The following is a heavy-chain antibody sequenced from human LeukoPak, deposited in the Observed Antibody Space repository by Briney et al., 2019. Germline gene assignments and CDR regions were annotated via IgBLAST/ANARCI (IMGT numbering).Heavy chain of an antibody. D-gene: IGHD5-12*01. J-gene: IGHJ4*02. CDR1: GFTFSSYE. V-gene: IGHV3-48*03. CDR3: ARDPKTRGYSGYDLDY. CDR2: ISSSGSTI. Sequence: GGSLRLSCAASGFTFSSYEMNWVRQAPGKGLKWVSYISSSGSTIYYADSVKGRFTISRDNAKNSLYLQMNSLRAEDTAVYYCARDPKTRGYSGYDLDYWGQGTLVTVSS.